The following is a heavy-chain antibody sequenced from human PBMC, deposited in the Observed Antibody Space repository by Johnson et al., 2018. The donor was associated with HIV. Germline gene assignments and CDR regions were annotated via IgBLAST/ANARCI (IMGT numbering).Heavy chain of an antibody. CDR3: ARDLHYYGRDDAFDI. CDR1: GFPFRDSA. CDR2: IIFDGVYK. D-gene: IGHD3-10*01. J-gene: IGHJ3*02. V-gene: IGHV3-30*14. Sequence: QMQLVESGGGVVQPGTSLTLSCAASGFPFRDSAMHWVRQAPGRGMEWLAVIIFDGVYKHHAESVKGRFSISRDNSNNTLYLQMNSLRPEDTAVYYCARDLHYYGRDDAFDIWGQGTMVTVSS.